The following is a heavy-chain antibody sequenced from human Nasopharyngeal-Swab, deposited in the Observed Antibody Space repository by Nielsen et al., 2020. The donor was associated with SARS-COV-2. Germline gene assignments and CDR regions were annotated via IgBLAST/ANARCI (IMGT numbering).Heavy chain of an antibody. J-gene: IGHJ6*03. Sequence: VGLAAGIGLRWVTHSSSSSSYIYYADSVKGRFTISRDNAKNSLYLQMNSLRAEDTAVYYCASGGGIGCSGGSCYSSLWYYYYMDVWGKGTTVTVSS. D-gene: IGHD2-15*01. V-gene: IGHV3-21*05. CDR2: SSSSSSYI. CDR3: ASGGGIGCSGGSCYSSLWYYYYMDV.